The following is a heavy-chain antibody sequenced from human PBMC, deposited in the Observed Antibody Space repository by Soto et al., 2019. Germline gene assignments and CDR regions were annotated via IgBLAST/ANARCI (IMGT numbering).Heavy chain of an antibody. CDR1: GGSISSGGYS. CDR2: MYHSGST. Sequence: QLQLQESGSGLVKPSQTLSLTCAVSGGSISSGGYSWSWIRQPPGKGLEWIGYMYHSGSTYYNPSLKSRVTISRARSTNQFSLKLSPVPAAVTAVYFCARLPDYWGQGLLVTVPS. CDR3: ARLPDY. J-gene: IGHJ4*02. V-gene: IGHV4-30-2*01.